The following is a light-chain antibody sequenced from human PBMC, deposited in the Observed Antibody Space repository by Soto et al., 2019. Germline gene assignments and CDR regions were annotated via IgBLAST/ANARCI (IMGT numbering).Light chain of an antibody. J-gene: IGLJ2*01. CDR1: SSDVGGYNY. CDR3: CSYTGRYSVV. CDR2: DVT. V-gene: IGLV2-11*01. Sequence: QSALTQPRSVSGSPGQSVTISCTGTSSDVGGYNYVFWYKQYPGKAPKLIIYDVTQRPSGVPDRFSGSKSGNTASLTISGLQADYEADYHCCSYTGRYSVVFGGGTKLTVL.